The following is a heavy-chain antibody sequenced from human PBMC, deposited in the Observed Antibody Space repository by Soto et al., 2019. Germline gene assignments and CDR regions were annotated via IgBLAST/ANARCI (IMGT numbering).Heavy chain of an antibody. CDR2: ISGIGGST. D-gene: IGHD6-13*01. Sequence: EVQLLESGGGLVQPGGSLRLSCAASGFTFTDYALSWVRQAPGKGLEWVATISGIGGSTYLADSVKGRLSISRDNSQNTVSLLMNSLGAEDTAVYFCARGSSGYISSWYYFDYWGRGTLVTVSS. V-gene: IGHV3-23*01. J-gene: IGHJ4*02. CDR1: GFTFTDYA. CDR3: ARGSSGYISSWYYFDY.